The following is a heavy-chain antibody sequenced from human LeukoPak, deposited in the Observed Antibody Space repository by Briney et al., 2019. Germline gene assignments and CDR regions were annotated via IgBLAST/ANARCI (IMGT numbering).Heavy chain of an antibody. CDR2: IYSGGST. D-gene: IGHD3-22*01. CDR3: AREYYDSSGYYKYFFDY. V-gene: IGHV3-66*01. CDR1: GFTVSTNY. J-gene: IGHJ4*02. Sequence: GGSLRLSCAASGFTVSTNYMSWVRQAPGEGLEWVSVIYSGGSTFYADSVKGRFTISRDNSKNTLFLQMNSLRAEDTAVYYCAREYYDSSGYYKYFFDYWGQGTLVTVSS.